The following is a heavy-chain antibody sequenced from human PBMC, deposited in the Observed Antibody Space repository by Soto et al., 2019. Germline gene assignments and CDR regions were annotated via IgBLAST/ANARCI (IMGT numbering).Heavy chain of an antibody. J-gene: IGHJ6*02. D-gene: IGHD4-17*01. CDR3: AKTLRLDAYGRRRDYYGMDV. CDR1: GFTFDDYA. CDR2: ISWNSGSI. Sequence: SLRLSCAASGFTFDDYAMHWVRQAPGKGLEWVSGISWNSGSIGYADSVKGRFTISRDNAKNSLYLQMSSLRAEDTALYYCAKTLRLDAYGRRRDYYGMDVWGQGTTVTVSS. V-gene: IGHV3-9*01.